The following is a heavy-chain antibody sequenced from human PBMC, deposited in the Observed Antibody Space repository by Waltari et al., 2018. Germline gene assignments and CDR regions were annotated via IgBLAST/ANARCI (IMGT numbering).Heavy chain of an antibody. Sequence: VQLVESGGGAVQPGRSLRLSCAASGFTFSSYAMHWVRQAPGKGLERVAVISYDGSNKYYADSVKGRFTISKNNSKNTLYLQMNSLRAEDTAVYCWARANPLQLMGYAFDIWGQGTMVTVSS. J-gene: IGHJ3*02. V-gene: IGHV3-30-3*01. CDR1: GFTFSSYA. CDR3: ARANPLQLMGYAFDI. CDR2: ISYDGSNK. D-gene: IGHD5-18*01.